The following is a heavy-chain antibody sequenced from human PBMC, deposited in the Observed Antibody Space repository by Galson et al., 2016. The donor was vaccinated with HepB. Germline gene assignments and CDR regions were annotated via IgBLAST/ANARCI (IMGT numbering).Heavy chain of an antibody. V-gene: IGHV3-23*01. CDR2: ITGSGGTT. Sequence: SLRLSCAASGLTFSSYAMSWVRQAPGKGLEWVSAITGSGGTTYYADSVKGRFTISRDNSKNTLYLQMNSLRAEDTTVYYCARAQTTVVTYIDNWGQGTLVTVSS. D-gene: IGHD4-23*01. CDR1: GLTFSSYA. J-gene: IGHJ4*02. CDR3: ARAQTTVVTYIDN.